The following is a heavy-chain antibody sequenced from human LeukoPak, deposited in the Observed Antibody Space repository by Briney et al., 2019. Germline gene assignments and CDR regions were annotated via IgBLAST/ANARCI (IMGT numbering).Heavy chain of an antibody. CDR3: ARSKAAAGTPLV. CDR1: GGSISSGGYY. V-gene: IGHV4-31*03. D-gene: IGHD6-13*01. Sequence: SETLSLTCTVSGGSISSGGYYWSWIRQHPGKGLEWIGYIYYSGSTYYNPSLKSRVTISVDTSKNQFSLKLSSVTAADTAVYYCARSKAAAGTPLVWGQGTTVTVSS. CDR2: IYYSGST. J-gene: IGHJ6*02.